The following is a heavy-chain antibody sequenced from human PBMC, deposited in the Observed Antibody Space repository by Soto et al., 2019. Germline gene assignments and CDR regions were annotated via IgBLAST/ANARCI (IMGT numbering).Heavy chain of an antibody. J-gene: IGHJ4*02. Sequence: EVQLVASGGGLVQPGGSLRLSCEASGFSFSDDWMHWVRQAPGKGLVWVSSVSSVGSSTDYAYSVKGRFTISRDNAKNTVYLQMKSLGAEDTAVYYCVRGKYSGSYFFDYWGQGTLVTVSS. CDR1: GFSFSDDW. V-gene: IGHV3-74*01. CDR2: VSSVGSST. CDR3: VRGKYSGSYFFDY. D-gene: IGHD1-26*01.